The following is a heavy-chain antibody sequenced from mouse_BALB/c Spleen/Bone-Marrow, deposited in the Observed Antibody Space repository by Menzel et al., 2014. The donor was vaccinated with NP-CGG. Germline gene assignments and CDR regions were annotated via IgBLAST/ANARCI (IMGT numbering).Heavy chain of an antibody. CDR2: INPSNGGT. CDR1: GYSFTRYY. CDR3: TRSNYGYWYFDV. V-gene: IGHV1S81*02. D-gene: IGHD1-1*01. Sequence: QVQLKESGAELVKPGASVKLSCKASGYSFTRYYMYWVKQRPGQGLEWIGEINPSNGGTNFNEKFKSKATLTVDKSSSTAYMQFSSLTSEDSAVHYCTRSNYGYWYFDVWGAGTTVTVSS. J-gene: IGHJ1*01.